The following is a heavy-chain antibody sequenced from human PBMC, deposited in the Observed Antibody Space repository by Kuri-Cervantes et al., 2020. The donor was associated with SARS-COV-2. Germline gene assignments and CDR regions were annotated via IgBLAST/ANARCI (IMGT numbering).Heavy chain of an antibody. CDR3: AKFRAGAVATGPDDLDY. J-gene: IGHJ4*02. CDR1: GFTFSGSA. Sequence: ETLSLTCAASGFTFSGSAMHWVRQASGKGLEWVGRIRSKANSYATAYAASVKGRFTISRDDSKNTAYLQMNSLKTEDTAIYYCAKFRAGAVATGPDDLDYWGQGTQVTVSS. D-gene: IGHD6-19*01. V-gene: IGHV3-73*01. CDR2: IRSKANSYAT.